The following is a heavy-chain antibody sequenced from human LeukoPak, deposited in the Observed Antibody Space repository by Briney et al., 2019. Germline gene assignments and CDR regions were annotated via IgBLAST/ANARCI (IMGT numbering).Heavy chain of an antibody. CDR2: ITPIFGIA. V-gene: IGHV1-69*04. D-gene: IGHD5-24*01. CDR1: GGAFSSYA. Sequence: ASVKVSCKASGGAFSSYAISWVRQAPGQGLEWMGRITPIFGIANYAQKFQGRVTITADKSTSTAYMELSSLRSEDTAVYYCARDSMATGDYWGQGTLVTVSS. CDR3: ARDSMATGDY. J-gene: IGHJ4*02.